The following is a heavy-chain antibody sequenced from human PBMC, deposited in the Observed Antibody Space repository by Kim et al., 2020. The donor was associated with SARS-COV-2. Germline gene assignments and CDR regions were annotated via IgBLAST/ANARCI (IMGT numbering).Heavy chain of an antibody. Sequence: GRFTISRDNSKNTLYLQMNSLRAEDTAVYYCARDHRKPSIAARPEGPLGYWGQGTLVTVSS. CDR3: ARDHRKPSIAARPEGPLGY. J-gene: IGHJ4*02. V-gene: IGHV3-30*01. D-gene: IGHD6-6*01.